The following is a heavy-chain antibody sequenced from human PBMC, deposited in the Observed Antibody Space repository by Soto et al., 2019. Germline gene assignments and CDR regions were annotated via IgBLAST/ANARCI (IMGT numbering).Heavy chain of an antibody. J-gene: IGHJ4*02. CDR3: ARGRFPYSYATL. V-gene: IGHV1-18*01. CDR2: ISAYNGNT. CDR1: GYPFTSYG. Sequence: ASVKVSCKASGYPFTSYGISWVRQAPGQGLEWMGWISAYNGNTNYAQKLQGRVTMTTDTSTSTAYMELRSRRSDDTAVYYCARGRFPYSYATLWGQGTLVTVSS. D-gene: IGHD5-18*01.